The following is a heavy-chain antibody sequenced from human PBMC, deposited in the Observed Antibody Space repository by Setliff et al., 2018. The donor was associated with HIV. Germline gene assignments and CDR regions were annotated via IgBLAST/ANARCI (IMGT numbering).Heavy chain of an antibody. Sequence: PSETLSLTCAVSGGSISSVNWWTWVRQPPGKGLEWIGEIDHSGGTKYNPSLTGRVTMSVDKSKNQFSLNLNSVTAADTAVYYCAGGPGTTSIDYWAQGTLVTVSS. CDR2: IDHSGGT. J-gene: IGHJ4*02. CDR1: GGSISSVNW. D-gene: IGHD1-26*01. V-gene: IGHV4-4*02. CDR3: AGGPGTTSIDY.